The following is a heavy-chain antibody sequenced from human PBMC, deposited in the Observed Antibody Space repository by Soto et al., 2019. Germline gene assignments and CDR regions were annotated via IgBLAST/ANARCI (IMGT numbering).Heavy chain of an antibody. Sequence: PSETLSLTCAVYGGSFSGYSWSWIRQPPGKGLEWIGEINHSEVTNYNPTLKSRVTKSVDTPKNQFPLKLTAVNDADTAEYYCARADEYPMDVWGQGTTVTVSS. CDR1: GGSFSGYS. D-gene: IGHD2-2*01. V-gene: IGHV4-34*01. CDR3: ARADEYPMDV. CDR2: INHSEVT. J-gene: IGHJ6*02.